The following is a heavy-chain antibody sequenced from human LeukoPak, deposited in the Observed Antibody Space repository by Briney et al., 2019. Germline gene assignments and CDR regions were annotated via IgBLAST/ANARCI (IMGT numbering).Heavy chain of an antibody. CDR2: IYYSGSI. CDR3: ARDPSDYGDPAYYFDY. CDR1: GGSISSSSYY. V-gene: IGHV4-39*02. D-gene: IGHD4-17*01. J-gene: IGHJ4*02. Sequence: SETLSLTCTVSGGSISSSSYYWGWIRQPPGKGLEWIGSIYYSGSIYYNPSLKSRVTISVDTSKNQFSLKLSSVTAADTAVYYCARDPSDYGDPAYYFDYWGQGTLVTVSS.